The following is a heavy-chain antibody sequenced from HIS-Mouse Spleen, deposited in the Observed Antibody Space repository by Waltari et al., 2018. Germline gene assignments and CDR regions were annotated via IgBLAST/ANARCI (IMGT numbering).Heavy chain of an antibody. CDR1: GSSISSSSYY. V-gene: IGHV4-39*07. CDR3: AREIPYSSSWYDWYFDL. J-gene: IGHJ2*01. CDR2: IYYSGSP. D-gene: IGHD6-13*01. Sequence: QLQLQESGPGLVKPSETLSLTCTVSGSSISSSSYYWGWIRQPPGKGLEWIGSIYYSGSPYSNPSLQGRVTISVDTSKNQFSLKLSSVTAADTAVYYCAREIPYSSSWYDWYFDLWGRGTLVTVSS.